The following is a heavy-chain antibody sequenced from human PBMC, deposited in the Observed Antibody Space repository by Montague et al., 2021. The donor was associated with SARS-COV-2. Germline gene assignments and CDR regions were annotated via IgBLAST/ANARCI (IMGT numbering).Heavy chain of an antibody. CDR3: ARGNDDYVWGSLGPFDP. J-gene: IGHJ5*02. CDR2: IYSGGST. CDR1: GFTVSSNY. V-gene: IGHV3-53*04. D-gene: IGHD3-16*01. Sequence: SLRLSCPASGFTVSSNYMSWVRQAPGKGLEWVSVIYSGGSTYYADSVKGRFTISRHNSKNTLYLQMNSLRAEDTAVYYCARGNDDYVWGSLGPFDPWGQGTLVTVSS.